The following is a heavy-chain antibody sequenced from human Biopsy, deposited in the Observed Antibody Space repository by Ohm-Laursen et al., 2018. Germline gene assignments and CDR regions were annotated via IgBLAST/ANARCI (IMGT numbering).Heavy chain of an antibody. D-gene: IGHD2-15*01. CDR1: GYSFTSYG. Sequence: SSVKVSCKASGYSFTSYGISWVRQAPGEGLEWMGRISGYNGNTNYAQKFQGRVTMTADTSTSTVYMEVRRLRSDDTAVYYCAKGQDLRGGAEYFQHWGQGALVTVSS. J-gene: IGHJ1*01. CDR2: ISGYNGNT. CDR3: AKGQDLRGGAEYFQH. V-gene: IGHV1-18*01.